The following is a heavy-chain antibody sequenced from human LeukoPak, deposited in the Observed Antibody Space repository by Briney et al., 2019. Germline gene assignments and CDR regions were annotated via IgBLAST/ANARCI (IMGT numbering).Heavy chain of an antibody. D-gene: IGHD4-17*01. CDR2: ISGSGGST. V-gene: IGHV3-23*01. CDR1: GFTFSSYA. Sequence: PGGSLRLSCAASGFTFSSYAMSWVRQAPGKGLEWVSAISGSGGSTYYADSVKGRFTISRDNSKNTLYLQMNSLRAEDTAVYYCAKENPSLHSGGDYLPIDYWGQGTLVTVSS. CDR3: AKENPSLHSGGDYLPIDY. J-gene: IGHJ4*02.